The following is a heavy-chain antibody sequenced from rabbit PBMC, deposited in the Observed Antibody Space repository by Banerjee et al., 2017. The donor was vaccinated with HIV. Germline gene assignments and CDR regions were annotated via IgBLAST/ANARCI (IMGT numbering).Heavy chain of an antibody. CDR1: GFSFSSSDY. D-gene: IGHD6-1*01. CDR2: IYAGSSGST. CDR3: ARGVYYTISYLDYTYAFGL. Sequence: QSLEESGGDLVKPGASLTLTCTASGFSFSSSDYMCWVRQAPGKGLEWIACIYAGSSGSTYSASWAKGRFTISKTSSTTVTLQMTSLTVADTATYFCARGVYYTISYLDYTYAFGLWGQGTLVTVS. J-gene: IGHJ3*01. V-gene: IGHV1S40*01.